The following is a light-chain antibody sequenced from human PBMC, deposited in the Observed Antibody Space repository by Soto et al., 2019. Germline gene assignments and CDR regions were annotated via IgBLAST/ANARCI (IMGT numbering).Light chain of an antibody. V-gene: IGLV2-8*01. CDR1: SSDVGGYNY. J-gene: IGLJ1*01. CDR3: LSYADTAYV. Sequence: QSVLTQPPSASGSPGQSATISCAGASSDVGGYNYVSWYQQYPGKVPKLMIYEVSERPSGVPDRFSGSKSDNTAFLTVSGLQAEDEADYYCLSYADTAYVFGTGTKVTVL. CDR2: EVS.